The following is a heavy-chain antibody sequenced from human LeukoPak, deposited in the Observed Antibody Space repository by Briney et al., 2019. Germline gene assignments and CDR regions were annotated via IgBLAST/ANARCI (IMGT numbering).Heavy chain of an antibody. CDR2: INPNSGDT. CDR3: ATEYSSDWTNNPHAFDI. J-gene: IGHJ3*02. V-gene: IGHV1-2*02. D-gene: IGHD6-19*01. Sequence: GASVKVSCKASGYTFTGYYIHWVRQAPGQGLEWMGWINPNSGDTNFAQKFQGRVTMTRDTSISTAYMELSRLRSDDTAVYYCATEYSSDWTNNPHAFDIWGQGTMVTVSS. CDR1: GYTFTGYY.